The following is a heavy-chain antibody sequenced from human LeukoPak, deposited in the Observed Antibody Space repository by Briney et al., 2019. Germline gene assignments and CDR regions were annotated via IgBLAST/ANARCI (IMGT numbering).Heavy chain of an antibody. J-gene: IGHJ4*02. CDR3: ARAGVVTVYDY. V-gene: IGHV4-34*01. CDR2: INHSGST. CDR1: GGSFSGYY. D-gene: IGHD3-3*01. Sequence: SETLSLTRAVYGGSFSGYYWSWIRQPPGKGLEWIGEINHSGSTNYNPSLKSRVTISVDTSKNQFSLKLSSVTAADTAVYYCARAGVVTVYDYWGQGTLVTVSS.